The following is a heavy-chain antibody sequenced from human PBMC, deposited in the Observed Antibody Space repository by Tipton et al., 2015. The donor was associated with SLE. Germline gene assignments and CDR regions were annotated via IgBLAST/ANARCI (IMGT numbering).Heavy chain of an antibody. CDR3: AKDGASETTTYYFDS. CDR2: IVYTGGRA. V-gene: IGHV3-23*03. D-gene: IGHD1-7*01. CDR1: GFSFRNFA. Sequence: SLRLSCAASGFSFRNFAMSWVRQAPGKGLEWVSIVYTGGRASYMDSVRRRFTISRDDSKNTLYLQMKSLRVEDTAVYYCAKDGASETTTYYFDSWGQGTLVTVS. J-gene: IGHJ4*02.